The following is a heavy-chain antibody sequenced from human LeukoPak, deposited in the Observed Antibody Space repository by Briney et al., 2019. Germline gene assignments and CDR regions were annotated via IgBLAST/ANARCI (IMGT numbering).Heavy chain of an antibody. CDR1: GYTFTSYD. CDR3: ARANYYDSSSSGAGAPFDP. V-gene: IGHV1-8*03. J-gene: IGHJ5*02. D-gene: IGHD3-22*01. CDR2: MNPKSGNT. Sequence: ASVKVSCKASGYTFTSYDINWVRQATGQGLEWMGWMNPKSGNTGHAQKFQGRVTITADKSTSTAYMELSSLRSEDTAVYYCARANYYDSSSSGAGAPFDPWGQGTLVTVSS.